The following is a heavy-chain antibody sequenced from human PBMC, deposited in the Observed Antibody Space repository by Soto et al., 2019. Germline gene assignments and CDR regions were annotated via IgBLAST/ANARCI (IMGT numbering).Heavy chain of an antibody. CDR2: IPYDGSNK. J-gene: IGHJ6*02. CDR3: ARGFYYYVPGGYYGMDV. Sequence: GGSLRLSCAASGFTFSSYAMHWVRQAPGKGLEWVAVIPYDGSNKYYADSVKGRFTISRDNSKNTLYLQMNSLRAEDTAVYYRARGFYYYVPGGYYGMDVWGQGTTVTVSS. CDR1: GFTFSSYA. D-gene: IGHD3-10*02. V-gene: IGHV3-30-3*01.